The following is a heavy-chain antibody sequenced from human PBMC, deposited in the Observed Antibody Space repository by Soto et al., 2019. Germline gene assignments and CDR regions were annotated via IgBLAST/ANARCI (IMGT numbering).Heavy chain of an antibody. J-gene: IGHJ4*02. CDR2: ISYSNTI. V-gene: IGHV3-48*01. CDR1: GFAFNSYS. CDR3: TRDPHALDF. Sequence: EVQLVESGGGLVQPGGSLRLSCAASGFAFNSYSMNWVRQTPGKGLEWVAYISYSNTIHYADFVEGRFTISRDSAKSSLYLQMDSLRAEDTAVYFCTRDPHALDFWGQGTLVTVSS.